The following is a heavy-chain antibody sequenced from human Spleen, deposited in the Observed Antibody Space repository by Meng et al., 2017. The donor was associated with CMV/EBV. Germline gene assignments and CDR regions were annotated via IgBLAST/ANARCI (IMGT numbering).Heavy chain of an antibody. CDR2: ISYDGSNT. CDR3: ARGGSLEMAAIHY. CDR1: GFTFISFA. Sequence: GESLKISCAASGFTFISFAMHWVRQAPGKGLEWVAFISYDGSNTFYADSVKGRFTISRDNSENTLYLQMNSRRAEDTAVYFCARGGSLEMAAIHYWGQGSLVTVSS. D-gene: IGHD5-24*01. J-gene: IGHJ4*02. V-gene: IGHV3-30*04.